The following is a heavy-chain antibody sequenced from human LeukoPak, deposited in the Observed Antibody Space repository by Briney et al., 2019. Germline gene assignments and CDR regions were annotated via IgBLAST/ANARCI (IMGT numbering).Heavy chain of an antibody. CDR1: GYTFTSYD. CDR2: VNPNSGNT. CDR3: ARGNQIFTMVRGVYPVDAFDI. D-gene: IGHD3-10*01. V-gene: IGHV1-8*03. Sequence: GASVKVSCKASGYTFTSYDINWVRQATGQGLEWMGWVNPNSGNTGYAQKFQGRVTITRNTSISTAYMELSSLRSEDTAVYYCARGNQIFTMVRGVYPVDAFDIWGQGTMVTVSS. J-gene: IGHJ3*02.